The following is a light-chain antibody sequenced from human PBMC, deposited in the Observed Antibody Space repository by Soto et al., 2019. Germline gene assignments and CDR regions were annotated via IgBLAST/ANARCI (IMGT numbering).Light chain of an antibody. CDR1: QSVGSNY. V-gene: IGKV3-20*01. CDR3: QQYGSSQA. CDR2: GAS. J-gene: IGKJ1*01. Sequence: EIVLTQSPGTLSLSPGERATLSCRASQSVGSNYLAWYQQKPGQAPRLLIYGASSRATGIPDRFSGSGSGTDFTLTISRLEPEDFAVYYCQQYGSSQAFGQGTKVDIK.